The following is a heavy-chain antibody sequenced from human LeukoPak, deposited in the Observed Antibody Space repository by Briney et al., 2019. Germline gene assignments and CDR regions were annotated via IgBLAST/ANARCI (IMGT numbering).Heavy chain of an antibody. J-gene: IGHJ4*02. CDR3: AREVPYYFDY. Sequence: ASVKVSCKASGYTFTSYYMHWVRQAPGQGLEWMGIINPSGGSTSYAQKFQGRVTMTTDTSTSTAYMELRSLRSDDTAVYYCAREVPYYFDYWGQGTLVTVSS. D-gene: IGHD3-10*01. CDR1: GYTFTSYY. CDR2: INPSGGST. V-gene: IGHV1-46*01.